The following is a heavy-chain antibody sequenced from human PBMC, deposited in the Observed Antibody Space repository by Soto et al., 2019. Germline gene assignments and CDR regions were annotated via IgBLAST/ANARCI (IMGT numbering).Heavy chain of an antibody. D-gene: IGHD6-13*01. CDR3: TARQLYASTWFDRDY. V-gene: IGHV3-15*01. CDR2: IKSKTHSGTT. CDR1: GFTFSNAW. J-gene: IGHJ4*02. Sequence: EVQLVESGGGLVKPGGSLRLSCAASGFTFSNAWMIWVRQAPGKGLEWVGRIKSKTHSGTTDYAAPVKGRFTISRDDFRNTLYLHMNTLKTEDTAVYYCTARQLYASTWFDRDYWGQGTLVTVSS.